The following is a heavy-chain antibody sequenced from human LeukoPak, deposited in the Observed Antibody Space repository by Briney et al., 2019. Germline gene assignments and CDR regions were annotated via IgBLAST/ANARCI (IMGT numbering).Heavy chain of an antibody. CDR1: GFTFSSYS. CDR3: ARVIWSGYYQIDY. D-gene: IGHD3-3*01. CDR2: ISTSSSYI. J-gene: IGHJ4*02. V-gene: IGHV3-21*01. Sequence: GGSLRLSCATFGFTFSSYSMNWVRQAPGKGLEWVSSISTSSSYIYYADSVKGRFTISRDNAKNSLYLQMNSLRAEDTAVYYCARVIWSGYYQIDYWGQGTLVTVSS.